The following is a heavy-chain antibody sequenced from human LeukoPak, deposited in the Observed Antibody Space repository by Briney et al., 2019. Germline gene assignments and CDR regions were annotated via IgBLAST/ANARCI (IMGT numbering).Heavy chain of an antibody. CDR3: ARDMNRNGFYHGFEY. CDR2: IYTDGTT. D-gene: IGHD2-8*01. Sequence: PSETLSLTCTVFGASIRDHYWSWIRQPVGKRPEWIGRIYTDGTTHYNPSLESRVTISRDKSKNQFSVRLTSVTAADTAVYSCARDMNRNGFYHGFEYWSRGTLVTVSP. CDR1: GASIRDHY. V-gene: IGHV4-4*07. J-gene: IGHJ4*02.